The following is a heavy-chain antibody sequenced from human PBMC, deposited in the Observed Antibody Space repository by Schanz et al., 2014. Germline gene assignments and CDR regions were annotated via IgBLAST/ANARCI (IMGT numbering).Heavy chain of an antibody. J-gene: IGHJ5*02. Sequence: QVQLQQWGAGLLKPSETLSLTCGVYGGSISGYYWSWIRQPPGKGLEWIGEINHSGVTNYNPFLESRLTILLAMSKHQVYLKMTSVTAADTAVYYCARGKGPRGWFDPWGQGTLVTVSS. CDR1: GGSISGYY. V-gene: IGHV4-34*01. CDR3: ARGKGPRGWFDP. CDR2: INHSGVT. D-gene: IGHD3-10*01.